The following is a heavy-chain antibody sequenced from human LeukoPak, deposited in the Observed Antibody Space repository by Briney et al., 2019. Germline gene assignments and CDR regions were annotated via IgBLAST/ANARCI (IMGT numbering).Heavy chain of an antibody. Sequence: PSETLSLTCTVSGGSISSSSYYWGWIRQPPGTGLEWIGSIYYSGSTYYNPSLKSRVTISVDTSKNQFSLKLSSVTAADTAVYYCARLGGSGSLFDPWGQGTLVTVSS. CDR1: GGSISSSSYY. V-gene: IGHV4-39*01. CDR2: IYYSGST. D-gene: IGHD3-10*01. CDR3: ARLGGSGSLFDP. J-gene: IGHJ5*02.